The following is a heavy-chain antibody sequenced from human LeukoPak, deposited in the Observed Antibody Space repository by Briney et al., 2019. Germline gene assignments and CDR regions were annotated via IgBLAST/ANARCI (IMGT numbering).Heavy chain of an antibody. CDR1: GFTFSSYA. J-gene: IGHJ4*02. Sequence: GGSLRLSCAASGFTFSSYAMSWVRQAPEGGLEWVSAISGSGGSTYYADSVKGRSTISRDNSKNTLYLQMNSLRAEDTAVYYCAKDFNVNYYSLWNCWGQGTLVTVSS. D-gene: IGHD1-26*01. CDR3: AKDFNVNYYSLWNC. V-gene: IGHV3-23*01. CDR2: ISGSGGST.